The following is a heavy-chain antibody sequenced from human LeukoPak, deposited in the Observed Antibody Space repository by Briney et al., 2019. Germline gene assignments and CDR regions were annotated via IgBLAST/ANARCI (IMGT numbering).Heavy chain of an antibody. D-gene: IGHD3-22*01. CDR1: GFTFSNAW. CDR2: IKSKTDGGTT. Sequence: GGSLRLSCAASGFTFSNAWMSWVRQAPGKGLEWVGRIKSKTDGGTTDYAAPVKGRFTISTDDSKNTLYLQMNSLKTEDTAVYYCTTVRADYDSSGYEEYFQHWGQGTLVTVSS. J-gene: IGHJ1*01. V-gene: IGHV3-15*01. CDR3: TTVRADYDSSGYEEYFQH.